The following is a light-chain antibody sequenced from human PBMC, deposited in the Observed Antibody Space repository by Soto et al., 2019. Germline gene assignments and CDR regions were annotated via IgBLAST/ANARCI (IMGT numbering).Light chain of an antibody. CDR2: RSS. CDR3: QHYSSHWT. V-gene: IGKV1-5*01. J-gene: IGKJ1*01. Sequence: ILMSQSPSSLSASVGARVTITCPARQDQDKWLAWYQQKPGKAPNLLIYRSSTFREGAPCMFSGFGSGTDYILTITELQPDDFVSYYCQHYSSHWTFGQGTVVEMK. CDR1: QDQDKW.